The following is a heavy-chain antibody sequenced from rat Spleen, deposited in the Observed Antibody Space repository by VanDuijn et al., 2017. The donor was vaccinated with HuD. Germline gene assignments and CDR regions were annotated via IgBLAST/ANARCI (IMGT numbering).Heavy chain of an antibody. CDR2: ITTGGAIT. V-gene: IGHV5S23*01. Sequence: EVQLVESGGGLVQPGRSLKLSCAASGFTFNSYDMAWVRQAPTKGLEWVASITTGGAITSYRDSVKGRFTISRDTAKSTLYLQMDSLRSEDTATYYCARHGYDGSYYYWDYWGQGVMVTVSS. CDR3: ARHGYDGSYYYWDY. D-gene: IGHD1-12*02. CDR1: GFTFNSYD. J-gene: IGHJ2*01.